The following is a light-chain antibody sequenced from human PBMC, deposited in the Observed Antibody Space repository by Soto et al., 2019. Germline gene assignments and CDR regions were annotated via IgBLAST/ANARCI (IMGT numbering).Light chain of an antibody. Sequence: EIVLTQSPGTLSLSPGERATLSCRASQTIASSYLAWYQQKPGQAPRLLIYGASSRATGIPDRFSGSGSGTDFTLTISRLEPEDFAVYYCQQCGGTPMYTFGQGTKLEIK. V-gene: IGKV3-20*01. CDR1: QTIASSY. J-gene: IGKJ2*01. CDR3: QQCGGTPMYT. CDR2: GAS.